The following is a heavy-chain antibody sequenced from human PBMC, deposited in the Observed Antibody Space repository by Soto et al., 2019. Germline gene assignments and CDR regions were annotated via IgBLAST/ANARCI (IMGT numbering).Heavy chain of an antibody. D-gene: IGHD5-12*01. J-gene: IGHJ4*02. Sequence: PGGSLRLSCAASGFTFSSYGMHWVRRAPGKGLEWVAVIWYDGSNKYYADSVKGRFTISRDNSKNTLYLQMNSLRAEDTAVYYCASARSGHGYWGQGTLVTVSS. CDR2: IWYDGSNK. CDR1: GFTFSSYG. V-gene: IGHV3-33*01. CDR3: ASARSGHGY.